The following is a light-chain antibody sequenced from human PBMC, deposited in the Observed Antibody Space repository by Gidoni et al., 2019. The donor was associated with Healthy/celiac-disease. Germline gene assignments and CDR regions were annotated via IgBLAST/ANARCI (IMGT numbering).Light chain of an antibody. CDR3: QQRSNWPPA. CDR1: QRVRSY. Sequence: EIVLTQSPATLSLSPGETATLSCRASQRVRSYLACYQQKPGQAPRLLIYDASNRATGIPARFSGSGSGTDFTLTISSLEPEDFAVYYCQQRSNWPPAFGGGTKVEIK. J-gene: IGKJ4*01. CDR2: DAS. V-gene: IGKV3-11*01.